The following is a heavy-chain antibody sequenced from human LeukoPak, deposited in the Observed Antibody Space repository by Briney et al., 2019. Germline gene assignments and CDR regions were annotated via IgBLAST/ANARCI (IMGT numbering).Heavy chain of an antibody. V-gene: IGHV5-51*01. J-gene: IGHJ4*02. CDR3: ARQNRYCSSTNCYGDLDY. Sequence: GESLKISCRGFGYTFSGYWITGVRQMPGKGREWMGTIFPDDSDTTYSPSFQGQVTMSAYKSISTAYLQWSSLKASDTAMYYCARQNRYCSSTNCYGDLDYWGQGSLVTVSS. CDR2: IFPDDSDT. CDR1: GYTFSGYW. D-gene: IGHD2-2*01.